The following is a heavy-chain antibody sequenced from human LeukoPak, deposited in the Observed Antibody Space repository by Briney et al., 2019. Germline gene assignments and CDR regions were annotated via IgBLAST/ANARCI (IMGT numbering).Heavy chain of an antibody. V-gene: IGHV3-23*01. D-gene: IGHD6-19*01. CDR1: GFTFSSYG. Sequence: GGSLRLSCAASGFTFSSYGMSWVRQAPGKGLEWVSAISGSGGSTYYADSVKGRFTISRDNSKNTLYLQMNSLRAEDTAVYYCAKGRGQWLYFFDYWGQGTLVTVSS. CDR2: ISGSGGST. J-gene: IGHJ4*02. CDR3: AKGRGQWLYFFDY.